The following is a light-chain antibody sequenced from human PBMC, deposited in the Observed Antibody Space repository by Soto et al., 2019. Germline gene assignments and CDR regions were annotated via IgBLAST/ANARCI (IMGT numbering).Light chain of an antibody. CDR3: QQYNAWPRT. CDR2: DAS. V-gene: IGKV3-15*01. J-gene: IGKJ1*01. CDR1: QSVSGSD. Sequence: DIVLTQSPGTLSLSPGERATLSCRASQSVSGSDLAWYQQKPGQAPRLLIFDASTRATGIPARFSGSGSGTEFTLTITSLQSEDFAVYYCQQYNAWPRTFGQGTKVDI.